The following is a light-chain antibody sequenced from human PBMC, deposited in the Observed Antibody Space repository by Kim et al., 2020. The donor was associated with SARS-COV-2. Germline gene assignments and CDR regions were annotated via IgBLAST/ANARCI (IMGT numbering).Light chain of an antibody. CDR3: QVWDSSSDHPV. J-gene: IGLJ3*02. CDR1: HIGGKS. CDR2: YDS. V-gene: IGLV3-21*04. Sequence: PGKTAWITWGGKHIGGKSVHWYQQNPGQAPVLVIHYDSDRPSGIPERFSGSNSGNTATLTITRVEAGDEADYYCQVWDSSSDHPVFGGGTQLTVL.